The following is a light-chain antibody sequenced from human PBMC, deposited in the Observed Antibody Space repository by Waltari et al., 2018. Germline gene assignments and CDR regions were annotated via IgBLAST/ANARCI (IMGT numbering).Light chain of an antibody. J-gene: IGLJ3*02. CDR1: SSDVGGYNY. Sequence: QSALTQPRSVSGSPGQSVTISCTGTSSDVGGYNYVSWYQQHPGKAPKLMIYDVSKRPSGVPDRSSGAKSGNTASLPISGLQAEDEADYYCCSYAGSYTFWVFGGGTKLTVL. CDR3: CSYAGSYTFWV. V-gene: IGLV2-11*01. CDR2: DVS.